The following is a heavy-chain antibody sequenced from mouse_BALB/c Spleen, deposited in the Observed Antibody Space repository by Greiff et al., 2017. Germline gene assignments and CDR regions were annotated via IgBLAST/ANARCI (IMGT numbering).Heavy chain of an antibody. CDR2: INPSTGYT. V-gene: IGHV1-7*01. J-gene: IGHJ3*01. Sequence: QVQLQQSGAELAKPGASVKMSCKASGYTFTSYWMHWVKQRPGQGLEWIGYINPSTGYTEYNQKFKDKATLTADKSSSTAYMQLSSLTSEDSAVYYCARWVWFAYWGQGTLVTVSA. CDR3: ARWVWFAY. CDR1: GYTFTSYW.